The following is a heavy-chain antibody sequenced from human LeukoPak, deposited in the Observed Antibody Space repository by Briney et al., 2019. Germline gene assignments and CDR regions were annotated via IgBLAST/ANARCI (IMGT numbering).Heavy chain of an antibody. Sequence: SETLSLTCTVSGGSISSYYWSWIRQPAGKGLEWIGRIYTSGSTNYNPSLKSRVTMSVDTSKNQFSLKLSSVTAADTAVYYCAKYLYNWNPVAFDIWGQGTMVTVSS. V-gene: IGHV4-4*07. D-gene: IGHD1-20*01. CDR1: GGSISSYY. CDR3: AKYLYNWNPVAFDI. J-gene: IGHJ3*02. CDR2: IYTSGST.